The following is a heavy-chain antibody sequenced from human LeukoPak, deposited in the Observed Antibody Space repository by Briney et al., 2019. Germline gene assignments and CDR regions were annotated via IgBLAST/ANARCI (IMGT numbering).Heavy chain of an antibody. V-gene: IGHV1-18*01. Sequence: ASVKVSCKTSGYTFTSYGVTWVRQAPGQGLEWMGWISPYNGDTKCTQKLQGRVTMTTDTSTSTAYMEVRSLISDDTAVHYCAKTPPNRGYSSGWYVDHWGQGTLVTVSS. CDR3: AKTPPNRGYSSGWYVDH. J-gene: IGHJ4*02. CDR2: ISPYNGDT. CDR1: GYTFTSYG. D-gene: IGHD6-19*01.